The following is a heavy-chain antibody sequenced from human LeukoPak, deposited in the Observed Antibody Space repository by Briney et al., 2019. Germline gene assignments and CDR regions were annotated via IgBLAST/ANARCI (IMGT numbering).Heavy chain of an antibody. Sequence: SETLSLTCAVYGGSFSGYYWSWIRQPPGKGLEWIGEINHSGSTNYNPSLKSRVTISVDTSKNQFSLKLSSVTAADTAVYYCARLDLSTYYYYMDVWGKGTTVTVSS. CDR2: INHSGST. J-gene: IGHJ6*03. D-gene: IGHD3/OR15-3a*01. CDR3: ARLDLSTYYYYMDV. CDR1: GGSFSGYY. V-gene: IGHV4-34*01.